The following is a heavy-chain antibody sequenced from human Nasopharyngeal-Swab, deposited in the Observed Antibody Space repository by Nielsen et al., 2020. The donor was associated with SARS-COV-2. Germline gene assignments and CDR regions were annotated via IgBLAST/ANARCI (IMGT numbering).Heavy chain of an antibody. V-gene: IGHV3-48*02. D-gene: IGHD1-26*01. CDR2: ISSSSSTI. CDR3: ERERELRGVYYYYYGMDV. Sequence: WIRQPPGKGLEWVSYISSSSSTIYYADSVKGRFTISRDNAKNSLYLQMNSLRDEDTAVYYCERERELRGVYYYYYGMDVWGQGTTVTVSS. J-gene: IGHJ6*02.